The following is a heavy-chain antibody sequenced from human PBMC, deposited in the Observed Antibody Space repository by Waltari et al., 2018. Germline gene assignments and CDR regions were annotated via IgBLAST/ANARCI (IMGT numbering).Heavy chain of an antibody. CDR2: ISSSSSYI. D-gene: IGHD4-17*01. J-gene: IGHJ5*02. CDR3: ARGAATVTTRFDP. Sequence: EVQLVESGGGLVKPGGSLRLSCAASGFTFSSYSMNWVRQAPGKGLEWVSSISSSSSYIDYADSVKCRFTISRDNAKNSLYLQMNSLRAEDTAVYYCARGAATVTTRFDPWGQGTLVTVSS. V-gene: IGHV3-21*01. CDR1: GFTFSSYS.